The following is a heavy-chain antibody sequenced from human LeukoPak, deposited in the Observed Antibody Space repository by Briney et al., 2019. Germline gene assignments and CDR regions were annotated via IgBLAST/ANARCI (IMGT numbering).Heavy chain of an antibody. V-gene: IGHV4-4*07. CDR2: IYTSGST. D-gene: IGHD3-22*01. Sequence: SETLSLTCTVSGGFISSYYWSWIRQPAGKGLEWIGRIYTSGSTNYNPSLKSRVTMSVDTSKNQFSLKLSSVTAADTAVYYCARDDPLDYYDSSGYAPSWGQGTLVTVSS. CDR1: GGFISSYY. J-gene: IGHJ4*02. CDR3: ARDDPLDYYDSSGYAPS.